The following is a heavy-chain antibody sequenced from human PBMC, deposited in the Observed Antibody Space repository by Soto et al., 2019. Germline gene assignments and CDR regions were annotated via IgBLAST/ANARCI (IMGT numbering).Heavy chain of an antibody. CDR3: ARHGSVSYYDILTGPTGNWFDP. CDR2: IYYSGST. V-gene: IGHV4-39*01. CDR1: GGSISSSSYY. J-gene: IGHJ5*02. D-gene: IGHD3-9*01. Sequence: TVSGGSISSSSYYWGWIRQPPGKGLEWIGSIYYSGSTYYNPSLKSRVTISVDTSKNQFSLKLSSVTAADTAVYYCARHGSVSYYDILTGPTGNWFDPWGQGTLVTVSS.